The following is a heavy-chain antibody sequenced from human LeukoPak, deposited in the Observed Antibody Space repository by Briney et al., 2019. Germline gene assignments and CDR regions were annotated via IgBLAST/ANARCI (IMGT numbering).Heavy chain of an antibody. CDR1: GGSISSRSYY. V-gene: IGHV4-39*01. D-gene: IGHD1/OR15-1a*01. CDR2: IFNSGST. CDR3: VRHYRLNTCFDY. Sequence: SETLSLTCIVSGGSISSRSYYWGWIRQPPGEGLEWIGRIFNSGSTYYNASLKSRVTISVDTSKNQFSLSLSSVTAADTAVYYFVRHYRLNTCFDYWGQGTLVTVSS. J-gene: IGHJ4*02.